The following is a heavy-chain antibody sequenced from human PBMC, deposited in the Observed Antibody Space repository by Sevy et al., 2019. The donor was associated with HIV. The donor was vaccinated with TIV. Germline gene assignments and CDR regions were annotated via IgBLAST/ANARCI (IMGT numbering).Heavy chain of an antibody. J-gene: IGHJ3*02. CDR1: GFTFSSYA. CDR2: ISGSGGSK. D-gene: IGHD3-10*01. Sequence: GGSLRLSCAASGFTFSSYAMSWVRQAPGKGLEWVSAISGSGGSKYYADSVKGRFTISRDNSKNTLYLQMNSLRAEDTAVYYCAKGRGYRSGSYYAGGTAFDIWGQGTMVTVSS. CDR3: AKGRGYRSGSYYAGGTAFDI. V-gene: IGHV3-23*01.